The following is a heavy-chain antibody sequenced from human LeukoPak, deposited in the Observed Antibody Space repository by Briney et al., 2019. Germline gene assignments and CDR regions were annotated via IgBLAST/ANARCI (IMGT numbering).Heavy chain of an antibody. D-gene: IGHD3-22*01. CDR1: GYTFSSYG. CDR2: INPYNGNT. V-gene: IGHV1-18*01. J-gene: IGHJ4*02. CDR3: ARGPRYDYDSSVYYFEF. Sequence: GASVKVSCTASGYTFSSYGISWVRQAPGQGLEWVGRINPYNGNTKYVQKFYDRVSMTTDTSTSTAYMELRRLRSGDTAMYYCARGPRYDYDSSVYYFEFWGQGTLVTVSS.